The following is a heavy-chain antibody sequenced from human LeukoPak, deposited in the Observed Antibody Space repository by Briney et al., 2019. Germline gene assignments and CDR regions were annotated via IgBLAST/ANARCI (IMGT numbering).Heavy chain of an antibody. CDR2: ISYDGSNK. CDR3: AKARSSWSSPFDY. Sequence: PGGSLRLSCAASGFTFGSYGMHWVRQAPGKGLEWVAVISYDGSNKYYADSVKGRFTISRDNSKNTLYLQMNSLRAEDTAVYYCAKARSSWSSPFDYWGQGTLVTVSS. D-gene: IGHD6-13*01. CDR1: GFTFGSYG. V-gene: IGHV3-30*18. J-gene: IGHJ4*02.